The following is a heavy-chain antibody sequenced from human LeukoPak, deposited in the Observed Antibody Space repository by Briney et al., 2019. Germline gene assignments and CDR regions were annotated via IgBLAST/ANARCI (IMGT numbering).Heavy chain of an antibody. CDR3: ARSGIVATITDWFDP. CDR2: IIPIFGTA. Sequence: SVKVSCKASGGTFSSYAIGWVRQAPGQGLEWIGRIIPIFGTANYAQKFQGRVTITTEESTSTAYMELSSLRSEDTAVYYCARSGIVATITDWFDPWGQGTLVTVSS. CDR1: GGTFSSYA. D-gene: IGHD5-12*01. V-gene: IGHV1-69*05. J-gene: IGHJ5*02.